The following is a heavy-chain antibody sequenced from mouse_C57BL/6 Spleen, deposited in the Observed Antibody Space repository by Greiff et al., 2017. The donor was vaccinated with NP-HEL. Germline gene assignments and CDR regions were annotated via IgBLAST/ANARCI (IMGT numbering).Heavy chain of an antibody. J-gene: IGHJ2*01. CDR1: GYTFTSYW. V-gene: IGHV1-50*01. D-gene: IGHD3-3*01. CDR2: IDPSDSYT. CDR3: ARGRASGYFDY. Sequence: VQLQQPGAELVKPGASVKLSCKASGYTFTSYWMQWVKQRPGQGLEWIGEIDPSDSYTNYNQKFKGKATLTVDTSSSTAYMQLSSLTSEDSAVYYCARGRASGYFDYWGQGTTLTVSS.